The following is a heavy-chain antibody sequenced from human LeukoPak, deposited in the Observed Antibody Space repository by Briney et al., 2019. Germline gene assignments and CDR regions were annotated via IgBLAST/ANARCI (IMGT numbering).Heavy chain of an antibody. CDR3: ARVVAVAGRAVDI. Sequence: PGGSLRLSCAASGFTFSSYSMNWARQAPGKGLEWVSSISSSSSYIYYADSVMGRFTISRDNAKNSLYLQMNSLRAEDTAVYYCARVVAVAGRAVDIWGQGTMVTVSS. J-gene: IGHJ3*02. D-gene: IGHD6-19*01. V-gene: IGHV3-21*01. CDR2: ISSSSSYI. CDR1: GFTFSSYS.